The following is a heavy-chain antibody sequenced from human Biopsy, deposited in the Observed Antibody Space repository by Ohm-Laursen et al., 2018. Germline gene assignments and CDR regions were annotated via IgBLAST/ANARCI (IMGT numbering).Heavy chain of an antibody. CDR2: IYSSGST. V-gene: IGHV4-4*07. Sequence: DTLSLTCTVSGGSLSSYYWSWIRQPAGKGLEWIGRIYSSGSTNYNPSLKSRVTLSIDTSKRQFSLKLSFVTAADTAVYYCARWTPEYDSSRYYLDAFDIWGQGTKVTVSS. D-gene: IGHD3-22*01. J-gene: IGHJ3*02. CDR3: ARWTPEYDSSRYYLDAFDI. CDR1: GGSLSSYY.